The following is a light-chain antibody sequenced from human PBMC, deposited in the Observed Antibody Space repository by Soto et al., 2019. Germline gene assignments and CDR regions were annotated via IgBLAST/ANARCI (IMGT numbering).Light chain of an antibody. CDR1: QSVLYSSSNKKY. CDR3: QQYYSTPRT. V-gene: IGKV4-1*01. CDR2: WAS. Sequence: DIVMTQSPDSLAVSLGERATINCKSSQSVLYSSSNKKYLAWYQQKPGQPPKLLIYWASTRESGVPDRFSGSGSGTDFTLTISSLQAEDVAVYYCQQYYSTPRTFGQGTKVEIK. J-gene: IGKJ1*01.